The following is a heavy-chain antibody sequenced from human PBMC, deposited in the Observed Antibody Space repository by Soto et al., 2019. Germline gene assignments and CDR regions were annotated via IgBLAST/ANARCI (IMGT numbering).Heavy chain of an antibody. Sequence: QVQLVQSGAEVKKPGASVKVSCKASGYTFTSYYMHWVRQAPGQGLEWMGIINPSGGSTSYAQKFQGRVTMTRDTSTSTVYRELSSLRSEDTAVYYCARVGIAVAGTGWFDPWGQGTLVTVSS. J-gene: IGHJ5*02. D-gene: IGHD6-19*01. CDR2: INPSGGST. V-gene: IGHV1-46*01. CDR1: GYTFTSYY. CDR3: ARVGIAVAGTGWFDP.